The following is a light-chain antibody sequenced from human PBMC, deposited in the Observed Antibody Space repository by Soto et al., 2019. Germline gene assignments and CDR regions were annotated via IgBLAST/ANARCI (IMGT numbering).Light chain of an antibody. CDR2: EVN. CDR3: STYAGSNNHVI. Sequence: QSVLTQPPSASGSPGQSVTISCTGTSSDVGAYIYVSWYQQHPGKAPKLMIYEVNKRPSGVPDRFSGSKSGNTASLTVSGLQAEDEADYYCSTYAGSNNHVIFGGGTKLTVL. CDR1: SSDVGAYIY. V-gene: IGLV2-8*01. J-gene: IGLJ2*01.